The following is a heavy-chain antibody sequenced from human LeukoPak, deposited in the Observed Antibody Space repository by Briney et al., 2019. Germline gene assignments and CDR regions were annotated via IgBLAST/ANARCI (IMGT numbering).Heavy chain of an antibody. CDR1: GGYISGYY. CDR2: IYPSANT. V-gene: IGHV4-4*07. J-gene: IGHJ4*02. CDR3: ARGQELLY. D-gene: IGHD1-26*01. Sequence: NASETLSLTCTVSGGYISGYYWSWIRQPPGKELEWIGRIYPSANTNYNPSLKSRVTMSVDTSKNQFSLKLSSVTAADTAVYYCARGQELLYWGQGTLVTVSS.